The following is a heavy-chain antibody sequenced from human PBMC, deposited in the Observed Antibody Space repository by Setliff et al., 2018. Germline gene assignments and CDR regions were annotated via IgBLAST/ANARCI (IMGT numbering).Heavy chain of an antibody. CDR1: GYTFTSYA. J-gene: IGHJ6*03. CDR3: AREFTRYYNFWSAHRYYMDV. CDR2: INAGNGNT. Sequence: ASVKVSCKASGYTFTSYAMHWVRQAPGQRLEWMGWINAGNGNTKYSQKFQGRVTITRDTSASTAYMELSSLGSEDTAVYYCAREFTRYYNFWSAHRYYMDVWGKGTTVTVSS. V-gene: IGHV1-3*01. D-gene: IGHD3-3*01.